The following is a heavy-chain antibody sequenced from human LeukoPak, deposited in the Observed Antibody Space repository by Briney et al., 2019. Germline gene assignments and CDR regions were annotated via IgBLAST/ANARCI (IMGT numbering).Heavy chain of an antibody. Sequence: TGGSLRLSCAASGFTFSSYGMHWVRQAPGKGLEWVAFIRYDGSNKYYADSVKGRFTISRDNSKSTLYLQMNSLRAEDTAVYYCAKDRATIAAAGTGFDYWGQGTLVTVSS. V-gene: IGHV3-30*02. J-gene: IGHJ4*02. CDR3: AKDRATIAAAGTGFDY. CDR1: GFTFSSYG. D-gene: IGHD6-13*01. CDR2: IRYDGSNK.